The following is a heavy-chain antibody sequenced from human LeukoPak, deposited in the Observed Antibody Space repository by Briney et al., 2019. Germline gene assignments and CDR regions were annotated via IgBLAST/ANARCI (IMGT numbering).Heavy chain of an antibody. CDR2: IKEDGSEN. V-gene: IGHV3-7*03. J-gene: IGHJ4*02. Sequence: GGSLRLSCVASGFTFNYYWMSWVRQAPGKGLEWVANIKEDGSENYSVDSVKGRFTISRDNAKNSLYLQMNSLRAEDTALYYCARAPWFGEDIGDHDYWGQGTLVTVSS. CDR1: GFTFNYYW. CDR3: ARAPWFGEDIGDHDY. D-gene: IGHD3-10*01.